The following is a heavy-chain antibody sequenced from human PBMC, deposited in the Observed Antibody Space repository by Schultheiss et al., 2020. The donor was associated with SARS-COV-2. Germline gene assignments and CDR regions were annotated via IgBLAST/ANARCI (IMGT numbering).Heavy chain of an antibody. J-gene: IGHJ4*02. CDR3: ARGRYYFDY. CDR1: GFTFSSYW. V-gene: IGHV3-7*01. CDR2: IKSDGSEK. Sequence: GGSLRLSCAASGFTFSSYWMTWIRQAPGKGLEWVANIKSDGSEKYYVDSVKGRFTISRDNAEDSVNLQMSSLRVDDSAVYYCARGRYYFDYWGQGTLVTVSS.